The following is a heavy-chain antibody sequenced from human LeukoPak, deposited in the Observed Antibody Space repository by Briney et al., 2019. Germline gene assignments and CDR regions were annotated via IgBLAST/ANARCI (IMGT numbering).Heavy chain of an antibody. CDR1: GYTFTGYY. J-gene: IGHJ3*02. CDR2: INPNSGGT. D-gene: IGHD3-22*01. V-gene: IGHV1-2*06. CDR3: ARDCCSDYYDSSGYPGDAFDI. Sequence: GASVKVSCKASGYTFTGYYMHWVRQAPGQGLEWMGRINPNSGGTNYAQKFQGRVTMTRDTSISTAYMELSRLRSDDTAVYYCARDCCSDYYDSSGYPGDAFDIWGQGTRVTVSS.